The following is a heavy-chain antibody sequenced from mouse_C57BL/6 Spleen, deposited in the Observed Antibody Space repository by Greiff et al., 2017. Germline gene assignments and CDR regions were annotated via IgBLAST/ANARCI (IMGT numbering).Heavy chain of an antibody. CDR3: ARSYDGADYAMDY. CDR2: INPGNGGT. J-gene: IGHJ4*01. D-gene: IGHD2-3*01. CDR1: GYAFTNYL. Sequence: QVQLQQSGAELVRPGASVKVSCKASGYAFTNYLIEWVKQRPGQGLEWIGVINPGNGGTNYNEKFKGKATLTADKSSSTAYMQLSSLTSEDSAVYFCARSYDGADYAMDYWGQGTSVTVSS. V-gene: IGHV1-54*01.